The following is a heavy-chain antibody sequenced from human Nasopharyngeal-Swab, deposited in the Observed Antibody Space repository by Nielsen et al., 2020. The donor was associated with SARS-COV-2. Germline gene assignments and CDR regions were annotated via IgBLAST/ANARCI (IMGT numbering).Heavy chain of an antibody. V-gene: IGHV3-33*01. D-gene: IGHD6-13*01. Sequence: GESLKISCAASGFTFSSYGMHWVRQAPGKGLEWVAVIWYDGSNKYHADSVKGRFTISRDNSKNTLYLQMSSLRAEDTAVYYCARGQESYSSSWLNWYFDLWGRGTLVTVSS. CDR3: ARGQESYSSSWLNWYFDL. CDR1: GFTFSSYG. CDR2: IWYDGSNK. J-gene: IGHJ2*01.